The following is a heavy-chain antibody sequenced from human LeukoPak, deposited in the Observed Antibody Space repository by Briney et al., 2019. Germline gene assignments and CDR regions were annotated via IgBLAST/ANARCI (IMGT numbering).Heavy chain of an antibody. CDR2: IYYSGST. J-gene: IGHJ3*02. D-gene: IGHD3-22*01. CDR3: AREDYYDSSGPVNAFDI. Sequence: SETLSLTCTVSGGSISSGGYYWSWIRQHPGKGLEWIGYIYYSGSTNYNPSLKSRVTISVDTSKNQFSLKLSSVTAADTAVYYCAREDYYDSSGPVNAFDIWGQGTMVTVSS. V-gene: IGHV4-61*08. CDR1: GGSISSGGYY.